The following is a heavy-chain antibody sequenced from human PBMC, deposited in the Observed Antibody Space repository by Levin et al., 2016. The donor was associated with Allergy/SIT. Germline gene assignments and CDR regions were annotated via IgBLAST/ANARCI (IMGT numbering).Heavy chain of an antibody. D-gene: IGHD3-16*01. CDR3: ARHLGAFNGNFPFAWYFDL. CDR2: IYPGDSDT. V-gene: IGHV5-51*01. J-gene: IGHJ2*01. CDR1: GYMFSSYW. Sequence: GESLKISCKGSGYMFSSYWIAWVRQMPGKGLEWMGIIYPGDSDTTYSPSFQGQVTMSADKSNSTVYLQWSSLKASDTAIYYCARHLGAFNGNFPFAWYFDLWGRGTLVTVSS.